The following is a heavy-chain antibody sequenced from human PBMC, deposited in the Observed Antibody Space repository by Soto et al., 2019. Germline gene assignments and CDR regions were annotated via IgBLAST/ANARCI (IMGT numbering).Heavy chain of an antibody. D-gene: IGHD4-17*01. Sequence: GASVKASCKSSGDTITSYAMHWVRQAPGQRLEWMGWINAGNGNTKYSQKFQGRVTITRDTSASTAYMELSSLRSEDTAVYYCAREGDYGDSDYWGQGTLVTVSS. J-gene: IGHJ4*02. CDR3: AREGDYGDSDY. V-gene: IGHV1-3*01. CDR2: INAGNGNT. CDR1: GDTITSYA.